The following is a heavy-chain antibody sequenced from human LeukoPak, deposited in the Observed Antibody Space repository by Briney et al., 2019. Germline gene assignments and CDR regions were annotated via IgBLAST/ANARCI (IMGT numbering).Heavy chain of an antibody. CDR1: GGSVNSYY. CDR2: FYTSGST. Sequence: PSETLSLTCSVSGGSVNSYYWSWIRQPAGKGLEWIGRFYTSGSTDYNPSLKSRLTMSVDTSKNQFSLNLSSVTAADTAVYYCARDSRDPSLWFGELLSPLDRWGQGTLVTVSS. V-gene: IGHV4-4*07. CDR3: ARDSRDPSLWFGELLSPLDR. J-gene: IGHJ5*02. D-gene: IGHD3-10*01.